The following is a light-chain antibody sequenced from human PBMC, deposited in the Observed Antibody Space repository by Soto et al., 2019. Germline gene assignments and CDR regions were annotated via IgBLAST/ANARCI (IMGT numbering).Light chain of an antibody. Sequence: NFMLTQPHSVSESPGKTVTISCTRSSGSIGSNYVQWYQQRPGSAPTTVIYEDKQRPSGVPDRFSGSTDGSSNSASLTISGLQTEDEADYYCQSSDSRNHVVFGGGTKVTVL. V-gene: IGLV6-57*04. CDR3: QSSDSRNHVV. J-gene: IGLJ2*01. CDR2: EDK. CDR1: SGSIGSNY.